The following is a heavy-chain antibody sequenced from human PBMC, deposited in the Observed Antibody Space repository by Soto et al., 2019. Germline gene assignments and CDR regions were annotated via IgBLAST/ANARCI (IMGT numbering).Heavy chain of an antibody. V-gene: IGHV1-69*11. J-gene: IGHJ6*02. CDR3: ARVVMTTVTASYYYGMDV. D-gene: IGHD4-4*01. Sequence: QVQLVQSGAEVKKPGSSVTVSCKASGGTFSSYAISWVRQAPGQGLEWMGRIIPFLGTANYAQKFQGRVTITADESTSTAYMELTSLRSEDTAVYYCARVVMTTVTASYYYGMDVWRQGTTVTVS. CDR1: GGTFSSYA. CDR2: IIPFLGTA.